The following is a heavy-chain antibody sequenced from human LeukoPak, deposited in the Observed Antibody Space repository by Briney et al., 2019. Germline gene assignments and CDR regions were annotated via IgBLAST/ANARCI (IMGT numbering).Heavy chain of an antibody. CDR1: GFTFSSYA. Sequence: GGSLRLSCAASGFTFSSYAMHWVRQAPGKGLEWVAVISYDGSNKYYADSVKGRFTISRDNAKNSLYLQMKSLRAEDTAVYYCARGTTGWGQGTLVTVSS. CDR3: ARGTTG. D-gene: IGHD1-1*01. CDR2: ISYDGSNK. J-gene: IGHJ1*01. V-gene: IGHV3-30*04.